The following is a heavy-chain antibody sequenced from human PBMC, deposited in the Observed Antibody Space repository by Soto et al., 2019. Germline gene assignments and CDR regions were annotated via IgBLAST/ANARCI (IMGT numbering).Heavy chain of an antibody. CDR1: GFTFSSHG. V-gene: IGHV3-33*01. CDR3: ARWGDNKVLDY. CDR2: IWYDGSNK. Sequence: QVHLVESGGGVVQPGRSLRLSCGASGFTFSSHGMHWVRQAPGKGLGWVAVIWYDGSNKYYADSVKGRFTISRDNSRKTLSLQMNSLRAEDTAVYYCARWGDNKVLDYWGQGTLVSVSS. J-gene: IGHJ4*02. D-gene: IGHD3-10*01.